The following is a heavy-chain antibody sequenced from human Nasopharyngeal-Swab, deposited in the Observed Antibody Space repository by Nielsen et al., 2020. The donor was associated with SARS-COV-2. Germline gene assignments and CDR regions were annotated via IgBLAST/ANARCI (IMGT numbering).Heavy chain of an antibody. CDR2: INHSGST. CDR3: ARETNYGGNSGRDY. J-gene: IGHJ4*02. Sequence: SETLSLTCTVSGGSISSSSYYWGWIRQPPGKGLEWIGEINHSGSTNYNPSLKSRVTISVDTSKNQFSLKLSSVTAADTAVYYCARETNYGGNSGRDYWGQGTLVTVSS. CDR1: GGSISSSSYY. D-gene: IGHD4-23*01. V-gene: IGHV4-39*07.